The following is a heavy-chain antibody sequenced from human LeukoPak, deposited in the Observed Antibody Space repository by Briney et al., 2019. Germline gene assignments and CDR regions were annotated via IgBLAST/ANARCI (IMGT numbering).Heavy chain of an antibody. V-gene: IGHV1-18*01. CDR1: GYTFTTYG. Sequence: ASVKVSCKASGYTFTTYGISWVRQAPGQGPEWMGWISTYSGNTHYAQELQGRVPLTTDTSTSTAYMDLRSLRSDDTAVYYCARDGRGHWDTRIWYLGNWFDPWGQGTLVTVSS. D-gene: IGHD6-13*01. CDR3: ARDGRGHWDTRIWYLGNWFDP. J-gene: IGHJ5*02. CDR2: ISTYSGNT.